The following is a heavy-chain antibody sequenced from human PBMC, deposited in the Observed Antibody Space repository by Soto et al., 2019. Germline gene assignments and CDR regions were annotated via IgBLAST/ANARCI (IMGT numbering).Heavy chain of an antibody. V-gene: IGHV3-23*01. J-gene: IGHJ4*02. CDR1: GFTFSSYA. D-gene: IGHD3-9*01. CDR3: AGGLLRYFDWPKYYFDY. Sequence: GGSLRLSYAAFGFTFSSYAMSWFRQAPGKGLEWVSAISGSGGSTYYAGSVKGRFTISRDDSKNTLYLQMNSLRAEDTAVYYCAGGLLRYFDWPKYYFDYWGQGTLVTVSS. CDR2: ISGSGGST.